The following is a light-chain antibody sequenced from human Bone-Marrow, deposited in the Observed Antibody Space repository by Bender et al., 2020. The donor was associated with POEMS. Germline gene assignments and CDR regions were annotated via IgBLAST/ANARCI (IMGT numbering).Light chain of an antibody. J-gene: IGLJ3*02. Sequence: QSALTQPASVSGSPGQSITISCTENSSDVGSYKLVSWYQHHPGKAPKLIIYDVSNRLSGVSDRFSGSKSGNTASLTVSGLQAEDEADYYCSSYAGSNNLVFGGGTKLTVL. CDR3: SSYAGSNNLV. CDR1: SSDVGSYKL. V-gene: IGLV2-23*02. CDR2: DVS.